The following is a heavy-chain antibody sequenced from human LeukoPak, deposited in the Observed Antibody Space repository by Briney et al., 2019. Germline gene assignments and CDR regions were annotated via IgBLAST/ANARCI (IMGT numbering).Heavy chain of an antibody. CDR3: VRDFRSADY. CDR2: ICPDGTVT. CDR1: GFTFSTYC. V-gene: IGHV3-74*01. Sequence: GGSLRLSCAASGFTFSTYCMHWVRQAPGKGPMWVSRICPDGTVTNYADSVEARFIISRDNARNTVYLQMNSLRVEDTAVYYCVRDFRSADYWGQGTLVTVSS. J-gene: IGHJ4*02.